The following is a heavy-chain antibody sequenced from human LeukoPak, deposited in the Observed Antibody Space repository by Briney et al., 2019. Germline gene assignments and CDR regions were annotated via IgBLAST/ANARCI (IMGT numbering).Heavy chain of an antibody. CDR1: GFTFDDYA. D-gene: IGHD3-10*01. CDR2: ISWNSGSI. V-gene: IGHV3-9*01. Sequence: GGSLRLSCAASGFTFDDYAMHWVRQAPGKGLEWVSGISWNSGSIGYADSVKGRFTISRDNAKNSLYLQMNSLRAEDTAVYYCARDSNYYGSGSYLDWGQGTLVTVSS. J-gene: IGHJ4*02. CDR3: ARDSNYYGSGSYLD.